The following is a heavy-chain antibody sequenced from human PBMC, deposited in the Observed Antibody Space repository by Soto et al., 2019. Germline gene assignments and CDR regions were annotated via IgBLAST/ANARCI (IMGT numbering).Heavy chain of an antibody. J-gene: IGHJ4*02. D-gene: IGHD6-19*01. CDR3: ARDPGAITVAGNFGY. CDR2: ISGSGIST. V-gene: IGHV3-23*01. CDR1: AFTFSSYA. Sequence: EVQLLESGGGLVQPGGSLRLSCAASAFTFSSYAMSWVRQSPGKGLEWVSGISGSGISTYYADSVKGRFSISRDNSKNTLYLQMDSLRAEDTAVYYCARDPGAITVAGNFGYWGQGTLVNVSS.